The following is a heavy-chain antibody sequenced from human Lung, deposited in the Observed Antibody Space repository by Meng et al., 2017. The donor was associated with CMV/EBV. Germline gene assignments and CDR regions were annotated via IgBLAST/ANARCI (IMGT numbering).Heavy chain of an antibody. CDR1: GTSFSNYA. CDR2: LRHDGSGE. V-gene: IGHV3-30*02. Sequence: GGSXRLSXAASGTSFSNYAMNWVRQAPGKGLEWVAFLRHDGSGEHYADSVKGRFTNSRDTSKETLYLQRNSLRAEDTAVYYCAKSPPRMITFGVLIATTWDQGTXVTVSS. CDR3: AKSPPRMITFGVLIATT. D-gene: IGHD3-16*02. J-gene: IGHJ5*02.